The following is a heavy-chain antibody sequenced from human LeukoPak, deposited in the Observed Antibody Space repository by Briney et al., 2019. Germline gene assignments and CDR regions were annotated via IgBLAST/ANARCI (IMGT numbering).Heavy chain of an antibody. CDR1: GFTFSSYA. Sequence: GGSLRPSCAASGFTFSSYAMSWVRQAPGKGLEWVSAISGSGGSTYYADSVKGRFTISRDNSKNTLYLQMNSLRAEDTAVYYCAKDLDGDYYFDYWGQGTLVTVSS. V-gene: IGHV3-23*01. J-gene: IGHJ4*02. CDR3: AKDLDGDYYFDY. D-gene: IGHD4-17*01. CDR2: ISGSGGST.